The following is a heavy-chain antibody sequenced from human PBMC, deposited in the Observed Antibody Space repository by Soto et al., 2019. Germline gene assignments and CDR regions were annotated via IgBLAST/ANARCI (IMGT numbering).Heavy chain of an antibody. CDR1: GYTFTNFG. Sequence: QVQLVQSGAEVKKPGASVKVSCKASGYTFTNFGISWVXXAXGQGLEWMGWISAYNGNTNYAQNFQGRVTMTTDTXXXXXXXXXXXXXXXXXXXXXXXXXXXXIDYWGQGTLVTVSS. CDR3: XXXXXXIDY. V-gene: IGHV1-18*01. J-gene: IGHJ4*02. CDR2: ISAYNGNT.